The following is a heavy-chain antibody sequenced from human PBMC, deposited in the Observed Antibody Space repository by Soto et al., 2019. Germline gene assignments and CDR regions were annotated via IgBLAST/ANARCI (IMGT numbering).Heavy chain of an antibody. V-gene: IGHV4-59*01. CDR1: GGSISSYY. CDR3: ARGRVGATKGYFDY. Sequence: QVQLQESGPGLVKPSETLSLTCTVSGGSISSYYWSWIRQPPGKGLEWIGYVYYSGSTNYNPSLKSRVTIAVATSKNQFSLKLSSVTAADTAVYYCARGRVGATKGYFDYWGQGSLVTVSS. D-gene: IGHD1-26*01. J-gene: IGHJ4*02. CDR2: VYYSGST.